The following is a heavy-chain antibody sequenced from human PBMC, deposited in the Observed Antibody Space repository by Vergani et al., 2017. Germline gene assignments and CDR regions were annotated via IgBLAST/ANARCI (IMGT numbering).Heavy chain of an antibody. Sequence: EVQLLESGGGLVQPGGSLRLSCAASGFTFSSYAMSWARQAPGKRLEWVSAISGSGGSTYYADSVKGRFTISRDNSKNTLYLQMNSLRAEDTAVYYCAKKLFRSSNYDYWGQGTLVTVSS. CDR2: ISGSGGST. V-gene: IGHV3-23*01. J-gene: IGHJ4*02. CDR3: AKKLFRSSNYDY. D-gene: IGHD2-2*01. CDR1: GFTFSSYA.